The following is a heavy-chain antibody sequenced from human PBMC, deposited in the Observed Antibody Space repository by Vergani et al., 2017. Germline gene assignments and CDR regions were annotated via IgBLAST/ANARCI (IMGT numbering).Heavy chain of an antibody. V-gene: IGHV1-69*01. D-gene: IGHD4-11*01. CDR3: AGDRPDDYSNYGLYYYMDV. J-gene: IGHJ6*03. Sequence: QVQLVQSGAEVKKPGSSVKVSCKASGGTSSSYAISWVRQAPGQGLEWMGGIIPIFGTANYAQKFQGRVTITADESTSTAYMELSSLGSEDTAVSYCAGDRPDDYSNYGLYYYMDVWGKGTTVTVSS. CDR2: IIPIFGTA. CDR1: GGTSSSYA.